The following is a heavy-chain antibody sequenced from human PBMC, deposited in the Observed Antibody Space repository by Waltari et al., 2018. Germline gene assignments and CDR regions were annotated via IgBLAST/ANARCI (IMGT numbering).Heavy chain of an antibody. CDR3: ARDAGNYMDV. Sequence: EVQLVESGGGVVKPGGALSLCWKASGFTFSDFSMNLFRQPPGKGLEWFSSIATTSIFEFYADSVMGRFTISRDNAKNSLYLQLNSLRDEDTAVYYCARDAGNYMDVWGEGTTVTVSS. CDR2: IATTSIFE. CDR1: GFTFSDFS. D-gene: IGHD3-10*01. J-gene: IGHJ6*03. V-gene: IGHV3-21*06.